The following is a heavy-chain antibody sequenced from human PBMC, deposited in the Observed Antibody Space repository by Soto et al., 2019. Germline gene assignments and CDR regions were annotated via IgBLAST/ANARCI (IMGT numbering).Heavy chain of an antibody. CDR2: IDPSDSYT. V-gene: IGHV5-10-1*01. J-gene: IGHJ6*02. CDR1: GYIFRTSW. CDR3: ARNLIDSSSWQYYYYYGMDV. Sequence: GESLKISCKGSGYIFRTSWISWVRQMPGQSLEWMGRIDPSDSYTNYSPSFQGHVTISADKSISTAYLQWSSLKASDTAMYYCARNLIDSSSWQYYYYYGMDVWGQGTTVTVSS. D-gene: IGHD6-13*01.